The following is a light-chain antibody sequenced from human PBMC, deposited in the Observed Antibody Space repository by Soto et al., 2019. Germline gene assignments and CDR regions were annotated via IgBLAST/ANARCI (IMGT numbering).Light chain of an antibody. Sequence: DIQMTQSPSTLSASVGDRVTITCRASQSISNWLAWYQQKPGKAPKLLIKNASRLEIGGPSRFSGSRSGTEFALSVSSLQPDDFASYYCQQYSRYWAFGQGTKVEIK. CDR3: QQYSRYWA. V-gene: IGKV1-5*03. CDR1: QSISNW. CDR2: NAS. J-gene: IGKJ1*01.